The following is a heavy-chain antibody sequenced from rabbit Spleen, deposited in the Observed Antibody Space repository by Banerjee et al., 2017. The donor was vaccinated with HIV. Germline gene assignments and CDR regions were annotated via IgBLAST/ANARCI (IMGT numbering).Heavy chain of an antibody. J-gene: IGHJ2*01. CDR3: ARNYVNAFDP. CDR1: GFDFSSSYY. D-gene: IGHD1-1*01. CDR2: IDTNDGDT. Sequence: QSLEESGGGLVKPGGTLTLTCKASGFDFSSSYYMCWVRQAPGKGLELIACIDTNDGDTDYANWPKGRFTISKTSSTTVTLQMTSLTAADTATYFCARNYVNAFDPWGPGTLVTVS. V-gene: IGHV1S40*01.